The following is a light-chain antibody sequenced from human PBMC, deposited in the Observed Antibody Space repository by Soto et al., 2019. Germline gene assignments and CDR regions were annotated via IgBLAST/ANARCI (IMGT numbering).Light chain of an antibody. Sequence: QSVLTQPPSLSGAPGQRVTISCSGSDSNIGRSSVNWYQHFPGTAPKIVIYSDDYRPSGVPDRFSGSKSGTSASLAISGLQSDDEADYYCAVWDDNVKGPLFGGGTKLTVL. J-gene: IGLJ3*02. CDR1: DSNIGRSS. CDR2: SDD. V-gene: IGLV1-44*01. CDR3: AVWDDNVKGPL.